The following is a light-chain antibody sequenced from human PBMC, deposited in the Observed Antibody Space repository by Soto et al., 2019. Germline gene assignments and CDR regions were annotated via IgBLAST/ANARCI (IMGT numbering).Light chain of an antibody. J-gene: IGKJ1*01. CDR3: QQRSNWPWP. Sequence: ENGLKKSPATLSLYKGERATLSCRASQSVSSYLAWYQQKPGQAPRLLIYDASNRATGIPARFSGSGSGTDFTLTISSLEPEDFAVYYCQQRSNWPWPFGQVTNVAIK. CDR1: QSVSSY. V-gene: IGKV3-11*01. CDR2: DAS.